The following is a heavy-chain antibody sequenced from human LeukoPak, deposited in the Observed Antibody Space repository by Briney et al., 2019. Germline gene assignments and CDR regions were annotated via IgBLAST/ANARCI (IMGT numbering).Heavy chain of an antibody. CDR1: GGSISSYY. CDR3: ARDQYSSSWYWLVAFDI. CDR2: IYTSGST. J-gene: IGHJ3*02. V-gene: IGHV4-4*07. Sequence: SETLSLTCTVSGGSISSYYWSWLRQPAGKGLEWIGRIYTSGSTNYNPSLKSRVTMSVDTSKNQFSLKLSSVTAADTAVYYCARDQYSSSWYWLVAFDIWGQGTMVTVSS. D-gene: IGHD6-13*01.